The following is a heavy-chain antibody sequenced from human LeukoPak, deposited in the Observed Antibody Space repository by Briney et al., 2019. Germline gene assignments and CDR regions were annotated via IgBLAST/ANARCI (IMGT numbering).Heavy chain of an antibody. CDR2: INPSGGNT. CDR3: AREMGIAVAGMGH. V-gene: IGHV1-46*01. D-gene: IGHD6-19*01. CDR1: GYTFTSYY. Sequence: GASVKVSCKASGYTFTSYYMHWVRQAPGQGLEWMGIINPSGGNTSYAQKFQGRVTMTRDTSTSTVYMELSSLRSEDTAVYYCAREMGIAVAGMGHWGQGTLVTVSS. J-gene: IGHJ4*02.